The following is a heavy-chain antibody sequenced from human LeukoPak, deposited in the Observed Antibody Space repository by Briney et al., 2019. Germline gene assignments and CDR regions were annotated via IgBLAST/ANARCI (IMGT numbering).Heavy chain of an antibody. D-gene: IGHD3-9*01. J-gene: IGHJ4*02. CDR1: GFSFKNHG. CDR2: IWFDGSQK. CDR3: ARDLSYGSLDC. V-gene: IGHV3-33*07. Sequence: GGSLRLSCAASGFSFKNHGFYWVRQAPGKGLEWVAIIWFDGSQKYYADSVKGRFTISRDNSKNTVYLQMNSLRAEDTAMYYCARDLSYGSLDCRGQGTLVTVSS.